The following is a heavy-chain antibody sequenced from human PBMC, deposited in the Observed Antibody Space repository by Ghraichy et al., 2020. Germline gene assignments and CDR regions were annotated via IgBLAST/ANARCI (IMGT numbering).Heavy chain of an antibody. CDR1: GGSFSGYY. V-gene: IGHV4-34*01. Sequence: SETLSLTCAVYGGSFSGYYWTWIRQPPGKGLEWIGEINHSGRTNCNPSLKSRVTISGDTSKNQFSLKLISVTAADTAVYYCARDTIRDGMDVWGQGTTVTVSS. CDR2: INHSGRT. D-gene: IGHD3-9*01. J-gene: IGHJ6*02. CDR3: ARDTIRDGMDV.